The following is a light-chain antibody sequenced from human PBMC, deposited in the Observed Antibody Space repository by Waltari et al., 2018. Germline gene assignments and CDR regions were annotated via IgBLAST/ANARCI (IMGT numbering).Light chain of an antibody. J-gene: IGLJ2*01. CDR3: CSYSGGNTLL. CDR1: TSDVGGYKY. CDR2: DVN. V-gene: IGLV2-8*01. Sequence: SALTQPPSASGSPGQSVTISCTGTTSDVGGYKYVSWYQQHPGKAPKLPIYDVNKRPYGVPDRFSVSMSGNTDSLPVSGLQADDEADYFCCSYSGGNTLLFVGGTKLTVL.